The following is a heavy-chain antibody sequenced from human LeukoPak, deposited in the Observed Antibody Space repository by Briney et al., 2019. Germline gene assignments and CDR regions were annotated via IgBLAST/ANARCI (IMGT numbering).Heavy chain of an antibody. D-gene: IGHD3-10*01. CDR3: ASPGSGSYLTFFQH. Sequence: PGGSLRLSCAVSGFTFSSYAMYWVRQAPGKGLEWAAAISHDGNIKDYADSVKGRVTVSRDNSKNTLYLQLDSLRAEDTAVYYCASPGSGSYLTFFQHWGQGTLVTVSS. CDR2: ISHDGNIK. V-gene: IGHV3-30-3*01. J-gene: IGHJ1*01. CDR1: GFTFSSYA.